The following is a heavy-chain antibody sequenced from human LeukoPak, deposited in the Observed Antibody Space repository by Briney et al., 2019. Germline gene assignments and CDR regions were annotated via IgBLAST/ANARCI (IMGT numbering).Heavy chain of an antibody. CDR1: GFTFSSCA. CDR2: INDYGTIT. V-gene: IGHV3-64D*09. J-gene: IGHJ4*02. CDR3: VKDLSGWYSFEY. D-gene: IGHD6-19*01. Sequence: PRGSLTLSCSASGFTFSSCAMHWVRQAPGMGLEYVSGINDYGTITHYGDSVRGRVTISRDDTKNTVHLEMSSLRAEDTAVYYCVKDLSGWYSFEYWGQGTFAAVSS.